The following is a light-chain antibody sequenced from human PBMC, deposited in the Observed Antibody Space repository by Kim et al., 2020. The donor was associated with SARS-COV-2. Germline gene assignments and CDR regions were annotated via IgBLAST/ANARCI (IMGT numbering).Light chain of an antibody. J-gene: IGKJ1*01. CDR3: QQRSNWLWT. Sequence: LSPGERATLSCRASQGVSSYLAWYQQKPGQAPRLLIYDASNRATGIPARFSGSGPGTDFTLTISSLEPEDFAVYYCQQRSNWLWTFGQGTKVDIK. CDR1: QGVSSY. V-gene: IGKV3D-11*01. CDR2: DAS.